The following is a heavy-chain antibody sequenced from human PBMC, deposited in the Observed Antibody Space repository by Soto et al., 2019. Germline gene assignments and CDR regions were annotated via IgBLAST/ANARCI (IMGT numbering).Heavy chain of an antibody. CDR3: ARFYGSGSYYTVYYYGMDV. Sequence: SSETLSLTCTVSGGSISSSSYYWGWIRQPPGKGLEWIGSIYYSGSTYYNPSLKSRVTISVDTSKNQFSLKLSSVTAADTAVYYCARFYGSGSYYTVYYYGMDVWGQGTTVTVSS. D-gene: IGHD3-10*01. CDR1: GGSISSSSYY. V-gene: IGHV4-39*01. CDR2: IYYSGST. J-gene: IGHJ6*02.